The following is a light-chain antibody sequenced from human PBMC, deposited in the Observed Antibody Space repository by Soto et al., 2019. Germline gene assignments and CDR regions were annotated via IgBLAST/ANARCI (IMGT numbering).Light chain of an antibody. V-gene: IGLV1-44*01. CDR1: SSNIGSNI. CDR3: SAWDGSLNGLV. J-gene: IGLJ3*02. CDR2: NNV. Sequence: QSVLTQSPSASGTPGQRVTISCSGSSSNIGSNILNWYRQVPGTAPKLLIYNNVHRPSGVPDRFSGSKSGASGSLAISGLQLEDEADYYCSAWDGSLNGLVFGGGTKVTVL.